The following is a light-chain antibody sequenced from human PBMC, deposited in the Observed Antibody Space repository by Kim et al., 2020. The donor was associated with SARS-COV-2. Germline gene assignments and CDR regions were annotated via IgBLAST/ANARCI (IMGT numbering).Light chain of an antibody. CDR1: SSDVGGYNY. J-gene: IGLJ2*01. CDR3: SSYTSSSTRV. V-gene: IGLV2-14*03. CDR2: DVS. Sequence: QSALTQPASVSASPGQSITISCTGTSSDVGGYNYVSWYQHHPGKAPKLMIYDVSNRPSVVSNRFSGPKAGNTASLTISGLQAEDAADYYGSSYTSSSTRVFGEGTQLTVL.